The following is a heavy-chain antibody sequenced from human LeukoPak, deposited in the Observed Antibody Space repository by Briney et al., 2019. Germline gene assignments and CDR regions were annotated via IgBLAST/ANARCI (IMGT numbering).Heavy chain of an antibody. Sequence: SETLSLTCTVSGASISRGDYYWRWIRQPPGKGLEWIGYIYYSGSTYYNPSLKSRITISVDTSKNQFSLKLIFMTAADTAVYYCARSPGGYSAFDIWGQGTMVTVSS. CDR1: GASISRGDYY. CDR2: IYYSGST. V-gene: IGHV4-30-4*01. CDR3: ARSPGGYSAFDI. J-gene: IGHJ3*02. D-gene: IGHD3-22*01.